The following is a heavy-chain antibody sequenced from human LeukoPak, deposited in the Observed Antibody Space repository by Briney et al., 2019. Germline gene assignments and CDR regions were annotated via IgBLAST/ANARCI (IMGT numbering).Heavy chain of an antibody. V-gene: IGHV1-2*02. CDR1: GYTFTGYY. CDR2: INPNSGGT. D-gene: IGHD3-10*01. CDR3: ARDRNYYNSGSSF. Sequence: GASVKVSCKASGYTFTGYYMHWVRQAPGQWLEWMGWINPNSGGTNYAQKFQGRVTMTRDTSISTAYMELRSLRSDDTAVYYCARDRNYYNSGSSFWGQGTLVTVSS. J-gene: IGHJ4*02.